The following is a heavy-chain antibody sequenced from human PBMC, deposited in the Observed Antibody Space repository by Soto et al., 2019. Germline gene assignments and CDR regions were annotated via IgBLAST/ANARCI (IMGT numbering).Heavy chain of an antibody. CDR3: ARGLRLGSFDI. J-gene: IGHJ3*02. Sequence: GGSLRLSWAASGFTVSSNYMSWVRQAPGKGLEWVSVIYSGGSTYYADSVKGRFTISRDNSKNTLYLQMNSLRAEDTAVYYCARGLRLGSFDIWGQGTMVTVSS. V-gene: IGHV3-53*01. CDR1: GFTVSSNY. CDR2: IYSGGST. D-gene: IGHD5-12*01.